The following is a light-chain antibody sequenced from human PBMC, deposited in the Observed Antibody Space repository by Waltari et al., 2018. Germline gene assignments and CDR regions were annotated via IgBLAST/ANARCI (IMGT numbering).Light chain of an antibody. CDR2: SNN. CDR3: QSYDRSLSGSRV. J-gene: IGLJ3*02. CDR1: GSNRRAGDD. V-gene: IGLV1-40*01. Sequence: QSVLTQPPSVSGAPGQRVTISCTGSGSNRRAGDDVPWYQQLPGTAPKLLIYSNNNRPSGVPDRFSGSKSGTSASLAITGLLAEDEADYYCQSYDRSLSGSRVFGGGTKLTVL.